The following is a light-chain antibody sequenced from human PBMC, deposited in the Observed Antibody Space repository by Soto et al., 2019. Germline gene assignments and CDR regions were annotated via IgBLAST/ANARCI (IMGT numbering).Light chain of an antibody. CDR3: QQYGSAPGT. J-gene: IGKJ2*01. V-gene: IGKV3-20*01. CDR2: GAS. Sequence: EIAMAQSPGTLSLSPGERATLSCRASQSVSSNHLAWFQQKSGQAPRLLIYGASSRATGIPDRFSGSGSGTDFTLTISRLEPEDFAVYYCQQYGSAPGTFGQGTKLEI. CDR1: QSVSSNH.